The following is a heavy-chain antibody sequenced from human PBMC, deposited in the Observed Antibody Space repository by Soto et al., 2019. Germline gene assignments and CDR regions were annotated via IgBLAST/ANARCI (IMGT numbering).Heavy chain of an antibody. D-gene: IGHD2-8*01. CDR2: ISSSSSYI. CDR3: ARAILESEGVNHVVH. CDR1: GFTFSSYS. J-gene: IGHJ4*01. V-gene: IGHV3-21*01. Sequence: GGSLRLSCATSGFTFSSYSMNWVRQAPGKGLEWVSSISSSSSYIYYADSVKGRFTISRDNAKNSLYLQMNSLRAEDTAVYYCARAILESEGVNHVVHWGHGTLVT.